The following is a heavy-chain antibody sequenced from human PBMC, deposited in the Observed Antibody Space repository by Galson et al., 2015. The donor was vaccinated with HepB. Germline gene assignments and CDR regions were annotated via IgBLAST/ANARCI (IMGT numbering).Heavy chain of an antibody. CDR1: GYTFTSYD. J-gene: IGHJ6*02. CDR2: MNPNSGNT. CDR3: ARGLYYDFWSGYYTPYYYYGMDV. Sequence: SVKVSCKASGYTFTSYDINWVRQATGQGLEWMGWMNPNSGNTGYAQKFQGRVTMTRNTSISTAYMELSSLRSEDTAVYYCARGLYYDFWSGYYTPYYYYGMDVWGQGTTVTVSS. V-gene: IGHV1-8*01. D-gene: IGHD3-3*01.